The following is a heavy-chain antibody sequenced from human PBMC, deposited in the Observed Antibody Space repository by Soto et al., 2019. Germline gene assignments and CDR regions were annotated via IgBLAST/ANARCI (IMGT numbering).Heavy chain of an antibody. CDR3: ARVLGYCSSTSCYEGAGYYFDY. CDR1: GGSISSGGYY. D-gene: IGHD2-2*01. J-gene: IGHJ4*02. CDR2: INHSGST. Sequence: SETLSLTCTVSGGSISSGGYYWSWIRQHPGKGLEWIGEINHSGSTNYNPSLKSRVTISVDTSKNQFSLKLSSVTAADTAVYYCARVLGYCSSTSCYEGAGYYFDYWGQGTLVTVSS. V-gene: IGHV4-31*03.